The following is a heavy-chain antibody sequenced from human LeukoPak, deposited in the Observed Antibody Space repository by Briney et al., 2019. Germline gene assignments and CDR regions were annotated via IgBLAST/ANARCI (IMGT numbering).Heavy chain of an antibody. Sequence: GASVKVSCKASGYTFTGYYMHWVRQAPGQGLEWMGWINPNSGGTNYAQKFQGWVTMTRDTSISTAYMELSRLRSDDTAVYYCARGYCSGSSCYFEGFDYWGQGTLVTVSS. CDR1: GYTFTGYY. CDR2: INPNSGGT. J-gene: IGHJ4*02. V-gene: IGHV1-2*04. CDR3: ARGYCSGSSCYFEGFDY. D-gene: IGHD2-15*01.